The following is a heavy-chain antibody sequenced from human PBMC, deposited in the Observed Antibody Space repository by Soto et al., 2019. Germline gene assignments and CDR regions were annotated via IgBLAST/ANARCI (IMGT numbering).Heavy chain of an antibody. Sequence: ASVKVSCKASGYTFTSYAMHWVRQAPGQRLEWMGWINAGNGNTKYSQKFQGRVTITRDTSASTAYMELSSLRSEDTAVYYCARMYGSGSYYNYYYYYMDVWGKGTTVTVSS. D-gene: IGHD3-10*01. CDR3: ARMYGSGSYYNYYYYYMDV. J-gene: IGHJ6*03. CDR1: GYTFTSYA. V-gene: IGHV1-3*01. CDR2: INAGNGNT.